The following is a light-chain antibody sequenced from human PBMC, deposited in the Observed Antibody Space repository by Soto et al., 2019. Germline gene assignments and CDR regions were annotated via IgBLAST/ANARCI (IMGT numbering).Light chain of an antibody. Sequence: IVLTQSPGTLSLSPGERATLSCRASQSVSSSYLAWYQQKPGQSPRLLIYDASSRATGIPDRFSGSGSETDFTLTINRLEPEDFAVYYCQQYGSSPRTFGQGTKVEIK. V-gene: IGKV3-20*01. CDR3: QQYGSSPRT. CDR2: DAS. J-gene: IGKJ1*01. CDR1: QSVSSSY.